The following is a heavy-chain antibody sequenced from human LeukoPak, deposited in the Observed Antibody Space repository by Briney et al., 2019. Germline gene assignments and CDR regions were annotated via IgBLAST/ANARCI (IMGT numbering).Heavy chain of an antibody. CDR3: ARDGDSSNFDY. Sequence: GGSLRLSCAASGFTFSRYWMSWVRQAPGKGLEWVANIKQDGSEKYYVDSVKGRFTISRDNAKNSLYLQMNSLRAEDTAVYYCARDGDSSNFDYWGQGTLVTVSP. J-gene: IGHJ4*02. V-gene: IGHV3-7*01. CDR2: IKQDGSEK. CDR1: GFTFSRYW. D-gene: IGHD4-17*01.